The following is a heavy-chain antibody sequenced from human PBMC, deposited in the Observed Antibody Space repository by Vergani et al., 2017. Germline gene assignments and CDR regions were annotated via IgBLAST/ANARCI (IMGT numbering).Heavy chain of an antibody. Sequence: QVQLQESCPGLVKPSETLSLTCTVPGGPLSSYYWSWIRQPPGKGLEWIGYSYYSGSTNYNPSLKSRVTIPVDTSKNQFSLKLSSVTAADTAVYYCARDRSGATRFDYWGQGTLVTVSS. D-gene: IGHD1-26*01. CDR2: SYYSGST. J-gene: IGHJ4*02. CDR3: ARDRSGATRFDY. V-gene: IGHV4-59*01. CDR1: GGPLSSYY.